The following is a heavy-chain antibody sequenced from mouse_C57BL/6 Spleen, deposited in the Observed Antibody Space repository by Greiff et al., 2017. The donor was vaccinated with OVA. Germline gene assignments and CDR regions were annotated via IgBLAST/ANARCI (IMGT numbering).Heavy chain of an antibody. V-gene: IGHV1-55*01. CDR1: GYTFTSYW. CDR3: ARGNYDAWFAY. CDR2: ISPGSGST. D-gene: IGHD2-3*01. J-gene: IGHJ3*01. Sequence: VQLQQPGAELVKPGASVKMSCKASGYTFTSYWITWVKQRPGQGLEWIGDISPGSGSTNYNEKFKSKATLTVDTSSSTAYMQLSSLPSEDSAVYYCARGNYDAWFAYWGQGTLVTVSA.